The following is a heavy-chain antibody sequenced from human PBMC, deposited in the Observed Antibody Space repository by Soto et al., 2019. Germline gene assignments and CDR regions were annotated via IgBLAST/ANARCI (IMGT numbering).Heavy chain of an antibody. V-gene: IGHV4-39*01. J-gene: IGHJ4*02. Sequence: SETLSLTCTVSGGSISSSSYYWGWIRQPPGKGLEWIGSIYYSGSTYYNPSLKSRVTISVDTSKNQFSLKLSSVTAADTAVYYCARRTGTTFDYWGQGTLVTVSS. CDR3: ARRTGTTFDY. CDR1: GGSISSSSYY. CDR2: IYYSGST. D-gene: IGHD1-1*01.